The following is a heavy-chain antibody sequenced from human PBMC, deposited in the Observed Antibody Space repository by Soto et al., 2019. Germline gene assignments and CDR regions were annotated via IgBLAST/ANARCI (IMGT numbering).Heavy chain of an antibody. Sequence: QVQLVESGGGVVQPGRSLRLSCAASGFTFSSYAMHWVRQAPGKGLEWVAVISYDGSNKYYADSVKGRFTISRDNSKNKLYLQMNSLRAEDTAVYYCARDGGRVLMVYAIDYWGQGTLVTVSS. CDR1: GFTFSSYA. CDR2: ISYDGSNK. J-gene: IGHJ4*02. V-gene: IGHV3-30-3*01. CDR3: ARDGGRVLMVYAIDY. D-gene: IGHD2-8*01.